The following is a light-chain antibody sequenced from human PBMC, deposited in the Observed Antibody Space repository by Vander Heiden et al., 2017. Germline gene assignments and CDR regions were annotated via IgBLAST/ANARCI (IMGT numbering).Light chain of an antibody. CDR3: GTWDSSLSGVV. V-gene: IGLV1-51*02. Sequence: QSVLTQPPSVSAAPGHKVTISCSGSSSNIGNNYVSWYQQLPGTAPKLLIYEKNKRPSGIPDRCSGSKSGTSATLGITGLQTGDEADYYCGTWDSSLSGVVFGGGTKLTVL. J-gene: IGLJ2*01. CDR2: EKN. CDR1: SSNIGNNY.